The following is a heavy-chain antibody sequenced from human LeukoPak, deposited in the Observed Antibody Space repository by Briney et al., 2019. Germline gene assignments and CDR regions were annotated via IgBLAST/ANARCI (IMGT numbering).Heavy chain of an antibody. CDR2: IKSKSAVGTT. V-gene: IGHV3-15*07. J-gene: IGHJ4*02. Sequence: GGSLRLSCAASGFGFRVTWMSWVPKAPGKGLEGVGRIKSKSAVGTTDHAAPVQGTFTLSRDASKNTIYLQMDSLKTEDTAVYSCTADRYGSGSDYLAFWGQGTLVTVSS. CDR3: TADRYGSGSDYLAF. CDR1: GFGFRVTW. D-gene: IGHD3-10*01.